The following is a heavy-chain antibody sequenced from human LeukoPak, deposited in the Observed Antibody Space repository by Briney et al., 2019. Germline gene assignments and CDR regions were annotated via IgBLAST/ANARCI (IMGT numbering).Heavy chain of an antibody. J-gene: IGHJ5*02. CDR1: GGSISSGSYY. Sequence: SETLSLTCTVSGGSISSGSYYWSWIRQPAGKGLEWIGRIYTSGSTNYNPSLKSRVTISVDTSKNQFSLKPSSVTAADTAVYYCARDQTTYYYDSSGCINWFDPWGQGTLVTVSS. CDR2: IYTSGST. V-gene: IGHV4-61*02. D-gene: IGHD3-22*01. CDR3: ARDQTTYYYDSSGCINWFDP.